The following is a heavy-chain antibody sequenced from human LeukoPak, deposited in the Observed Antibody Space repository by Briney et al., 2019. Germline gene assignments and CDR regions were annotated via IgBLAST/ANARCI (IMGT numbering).Heavy chain of an antibody. Sequence: PSETLSLTCSISGGSITNYYWSWIRQPPGKGLEWIGYISYSGSTDYSPSLKSRVTMSVDTSKNQFSLKLSSVTAADTAVYYCARHAPMTTYDYWGQGTLVTVSS. J-gene: IGHJ4*02. CDR1: GGSITNYY. CDR2: ISYSGST. CDR3: ARHAPMTTYDY. D-gene: IGHD4-17*01. V-gene: IGHV4-59*08.